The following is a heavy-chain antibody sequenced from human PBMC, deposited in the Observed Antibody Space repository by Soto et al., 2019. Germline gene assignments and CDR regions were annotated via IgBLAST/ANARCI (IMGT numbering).Heavy chain of an antibody. CDR3: AAPYCSGGSCYPYAFDI. CDR2: IVVGSGNT. J-gene: IGHJ3*02. CDR1: GFTFTSSA. Sequence: SVKVSCKASGFTFTSSAVQWVRQARGQRLEWIGWIVVGSGNTNYAQKFQERATITRDMSTSTAYMELSSLRSEDTAVYYCAAPYCSGGSCYPYAFDIWGQGTMVTVSS. D-gene: IGHD2-15*01. V-gene: IGHV1-58*01.